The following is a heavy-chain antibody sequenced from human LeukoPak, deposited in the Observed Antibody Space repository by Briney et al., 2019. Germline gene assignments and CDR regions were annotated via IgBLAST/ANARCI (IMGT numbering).Heavy chain of an antibody. J-gene: IGHJ3*02. Sequence: GASVKVSCKASGGTFSNYAISWVRQAPGQGLEWMGGIIPIFGTANYAQKFQGRVTITADKSTSTAYMELSSLRSEDTAVYYCAAGTVAPGAFDIWGQGTMVTVSS. V-gene: IGHV1-69*06. CDR3: AAGTVAPGAFDI. CDR2: IIPIFGTA. D-gene: IGHD1/OR15-1a*01. CDR1: GGTFSNYA.